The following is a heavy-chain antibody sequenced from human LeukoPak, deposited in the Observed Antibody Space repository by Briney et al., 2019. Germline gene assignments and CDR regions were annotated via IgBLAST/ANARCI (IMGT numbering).Heavy chain of an antibody. CDR3: ARDRPRRKLYGDIDY. V-gene: IGHV1-2*02. D-gene: IGHD4-17*01. CDR2: INPNSGGT. CDR1: GYTFTGYY. J-gene: IGHJ4*02. Sequence: ASVKVSCKASGYTFTGYYMHWVRQTPGQGLEWMGWINPNSGGTNYAQKLPGRVTMTTDTSTSTAYMELRSLRSDDTAVYYCARDRPRRKLYGDIDYWGQGTLVTVSS.